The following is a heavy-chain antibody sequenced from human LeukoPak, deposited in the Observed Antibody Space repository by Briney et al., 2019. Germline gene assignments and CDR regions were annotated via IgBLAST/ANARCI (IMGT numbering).Heavy chain of an antibody. CDR2: ISIIGRTI. CDR1: VFTFSSYE. CDR3: ARDLGYCTSTSCYSLYGMDV. J-gene: IGHJ6*04. Sequence: GGSLRLSCAASVFTFSSYEMNWVRQAPGKGLEGVSYISIIGRTIYCADSVKVGFTISRDNAKNSLYMKMNSLRAEGTAVYYCARDLGYCTSTSCYSLYGMDVWGKGTTVTVSS. D-gene: IGHD2-2*02. V-gene: IGHV3-48*03.